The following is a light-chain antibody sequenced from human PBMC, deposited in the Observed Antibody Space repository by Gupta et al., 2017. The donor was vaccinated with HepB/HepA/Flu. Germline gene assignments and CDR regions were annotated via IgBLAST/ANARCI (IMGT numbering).Light chain of an antibody. Sequence: QSALTQPASVSGSPGQSLTISCRGTNSDVGNYNLVSWYQQHPGKAPKRMIYELSKRPSGVSNRFSGSKSGNTASLTISGLQAEDEADYYCCSYAGSSTFVFGGGTKLTVL. J-gene: IGLJ2*01. V-gene: IGLV2-23*02. CDR1: NSDVGNYNL. CDR2: ELS. CDR3: CSYAGSSTFV.